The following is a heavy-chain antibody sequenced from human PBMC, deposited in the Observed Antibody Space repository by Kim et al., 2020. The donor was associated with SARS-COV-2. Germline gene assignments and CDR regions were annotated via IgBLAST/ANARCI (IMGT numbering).Heavy chain of an antibody. Sequence: SLKSRVTISVDTSKNQFSLKLRSVTAADTAVYYCAPAHYYDSSGYYAFDIWGQGTMVTVSS. D-gene: IGHD3-22*01. J-gene: IGHJ3*02. CDR3: APAHYYDSSGYYAFDI. V-gene: IGHV4-39*07.